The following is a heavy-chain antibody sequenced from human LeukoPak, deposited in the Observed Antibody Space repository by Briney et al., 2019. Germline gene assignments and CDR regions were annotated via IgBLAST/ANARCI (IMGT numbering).Heavy chain of an antibody. CDR3: ARSRWSSEDY. V-gene: IGHV3-7*01. CDR2: IKQDGSEK. CDR1: GFTFSSYW. D-gene: IGHD4-23*01. Sequence: PVGSLSLSCAASGFTFSSYWMSWVRQAPGKGLEWVANIKQDGSEKYYADSVKGRFTISRDNAKNSLYLQMNSLRAEDTAVYYCARSRWSSEDYWGQGTLVTVSS. J-gene: IGHJ4*02.